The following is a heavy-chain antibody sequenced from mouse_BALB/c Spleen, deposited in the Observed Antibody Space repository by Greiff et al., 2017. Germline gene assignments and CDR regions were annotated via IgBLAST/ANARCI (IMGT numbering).Heavy chain of an antibody. CDR3: ARETTVVADAMDY. V-gene: IGHV3-6*02. Sequence: VQLKESGPGLVKPSQSLSLTCSVTGYSITSGYYWNWIRQFPGNILEWMGYISYDGSNNYNPSLKNRITITRDTSKNQFFLKLNSVTTEDTATYYCARETTVVADAMDYWGQGTSVTVSS. CDR2: ISYDGSN. J-gene: IGHJ4*01. CDR1: GYSITSGYY. D-gene: IGHD1-1*01.